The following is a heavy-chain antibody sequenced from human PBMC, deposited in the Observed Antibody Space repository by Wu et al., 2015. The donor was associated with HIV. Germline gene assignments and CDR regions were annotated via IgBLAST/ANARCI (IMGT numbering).Heavy chain of an antibody. J-gene: IGHJ4*02. CDR1: GYTFTGYY. Sequence: QXXLVQSGAEVKKPGASVKVSCKASGYTFTGYYMHWVRQAPGQGLEWMGWINPNSGGTNYAQKFQGRVTMTRDTSISTAYMELSRLRSDDTAVYYCARNRGVGATRLGPYFDYWGQGTLVTVSS. V-gene: IGHV1-2*02. D-gene: IGHD1-26*01. CDR2: INPNSGGT. CDR3: ARNRGVGATRLGPYFDY.